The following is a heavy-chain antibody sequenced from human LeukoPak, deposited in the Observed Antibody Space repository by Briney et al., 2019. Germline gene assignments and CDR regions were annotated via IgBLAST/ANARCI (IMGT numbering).Heavy chain of an antibody. CDR1: GFTVSSDY. V-gene: IGHV3-53*01. CDR2: IYSGGST. CDR3: ARDLGRYSSSVY. D-gene: IGHD6-6*01. J-gene: IGHJ4*02. Sequence: PGGSLRLSCAASGFTVSSDYMSWVRQAPGKGLEWVSVIYSGGSTYYADSVKGRFTISRDNSKNTLYLQMNSLRAEDTAVYYCARDLGRYSSSVYWGQGTLVTVSS.